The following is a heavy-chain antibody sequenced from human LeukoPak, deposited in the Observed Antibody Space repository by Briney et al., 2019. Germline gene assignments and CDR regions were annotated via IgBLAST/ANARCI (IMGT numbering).Heavy chain of an antibody. CDR3: AKDAAVAGTTTFSY. V-gene: IGHV3-30*18. Sequence: SGGSLRLSCAASGFTFSSYAMSWVRQAPGKGLEWVAVISYDGSNKYYADSVKGRFTISRDNSKNTLYLQMNSLRAEDTAVYYCAKDAAVAGTTTFSYWGKGTLATVPS. D-gene: IGHD6-19*01. J-gene: IGHJ4*02. CDR1: GFTFSSYA. CDR2: ISYDGSNK.